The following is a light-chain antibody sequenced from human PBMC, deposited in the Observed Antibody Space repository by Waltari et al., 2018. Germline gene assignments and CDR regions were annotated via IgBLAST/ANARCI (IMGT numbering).Light chain of an antibody. CDR1: TSDFRDFDY. CDR2: DVT. V-gene: IGLV2-11*01. J-gene: IGLJ2*01. CDR3: SSYGGSYSFVS. Sequence: QSALTQPPSVSGSPGQSVTMSCTGTTSDFRDFDYVSWYQQRPGKAPKLLIYDVTERPSGVPHRFSASKSGNTATLTISGLQAEDEGHYYCSSYGGSYSFVSFGGGTKVTV.